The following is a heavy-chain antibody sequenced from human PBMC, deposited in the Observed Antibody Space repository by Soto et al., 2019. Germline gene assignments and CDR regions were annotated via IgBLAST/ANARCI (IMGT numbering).Heavy chain of an antibody. V-gene: IGHV1-18*01. J-gene: IGHJ4*02. CDR2: ITTDNGKT. CDR1: GYTFTSFG. Sequence: QVQLVQSGPEVKKPGASVKVSCKTSGYTFTSFGISWVRQAPGQGLEWMGWITTDNGKTNYAQKFQGRVTMTTDTYTSTADMEMRSLRSDDTAVYYCATRSPAFDYWGQGTLGTVSS. CDR3: ATRSPAFDY.